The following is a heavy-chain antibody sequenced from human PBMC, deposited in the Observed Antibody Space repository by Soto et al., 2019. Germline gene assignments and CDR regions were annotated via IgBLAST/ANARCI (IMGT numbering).Heavy chain of an antibody. CDR2: ISDGVDRA. J-gene: IGHJ4*02. CDR1: GFNFYTYS. V-gene: IGHV3-23*01. D-gene: IGHD6-19*01. Sequence: AGSLRLSCAASGFNFYTYSMSWVRQAPGKGLEWVAGISDGVDRAYYGDSVKGRFTISRDPSKNMLYLHMHSRRAEYSAIYYCARYTAVADPYYFEYWGQGTLVTVSS. CDR3: ARYTAVADPYYFEY.